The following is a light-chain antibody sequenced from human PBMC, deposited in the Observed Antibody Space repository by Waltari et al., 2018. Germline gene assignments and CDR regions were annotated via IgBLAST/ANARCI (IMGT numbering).Light chain of an antibody. CDR2: AAS. V-gene: IGKV1-8*01. Sequence: AIRMTQSPSSFSASTGDRVTITWRASQDIFSYLAWYQQKPGEAPKLLIYAASTLQSGVPSRFSGSGSGTDFTLSISSLQSEDFATYYCQQYYTFLLTFGGGTKVEIK. J-gene: IGKJ4*01. CDR3: QQYYTFLLT. CDR1: QDIFSY.